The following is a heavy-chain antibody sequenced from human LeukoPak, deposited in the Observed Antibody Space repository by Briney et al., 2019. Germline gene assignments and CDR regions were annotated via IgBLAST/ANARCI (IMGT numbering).Heavy chain of an antibody. CDR2: IYYSGST. D-gene: IGHD3-22*01. CDR1: GGSISSNNYY. Sequence: PSETLSLTCTVSGGSISSNNYYWGWIRQPPGQGLEWIGSIYYSGSTYYNPSLKSRVTISVDTSKNQFSLKLSSVTAADTAVYYCARAGYYYDSSGYYEGAYYFDYWGQGTLVTVSS. V-gene: IGHV4-39*07. J-gene: IGHJ4*02. CDR3: ARAGYYYDSSGYYEGAYYFDY.